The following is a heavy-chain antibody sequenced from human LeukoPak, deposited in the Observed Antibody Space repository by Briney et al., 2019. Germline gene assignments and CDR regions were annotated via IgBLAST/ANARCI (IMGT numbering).Heavy chain of an antibody. CDR3: ARDPRGYCSSTSCYYFDY. CDR2: ISSSGSTI. CDR1: GFTFSDYY. Sequence: GGSLRLSCAASGFTFSDYYMSWIRQAPGKGLEWVSYISSSGSTIYYADSVKGRFTISRDNAKYSLYLQMNSLRAEDTAVYYCARDPRGYCSSTSCYYFDYWGQGTLVTVSS. J-gene: IGHJ4*02. V-gene: IGHV3-11*01. D-gene: IGHD2-2*01.